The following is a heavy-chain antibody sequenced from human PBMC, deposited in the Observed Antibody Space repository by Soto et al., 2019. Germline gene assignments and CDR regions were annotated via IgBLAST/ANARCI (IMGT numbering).Heavy chain of an antibody. D-gene: IGHD3-3*01. CDR2: ISSSSSYI. CDR3: ARAYYDFWSGYYPDAFDI. V-gene: IGHV3-21*01. CDR1: GFTFSSYS. J-gene: IGHJ3*02. Sequence: GGSLRLSCAASGFTFSSYSMNWVRQAPGKGLEWVSSISSSSSYIYYADSVKGRFTISRDNAKNSLYLQMNSLRAEDTAVYYCARAYYDFWSGYYPDAFDIWGQGTMVTVSS.